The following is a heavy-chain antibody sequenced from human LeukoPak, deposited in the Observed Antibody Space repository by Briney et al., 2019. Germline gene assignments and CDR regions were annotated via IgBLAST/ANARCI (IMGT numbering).Heavy chain of an antibody. CDR2: IYYSGST. J-gene: IGHJ5*02. V-gene: IGHV4-39*01. D-gene: IGHD6-19*01. CDR3: VRRYSSGPGPNWFDP. CDR1: GGSISSSSYY. Sequence: TSETLSLTCTVSGGSISSSSYYWGWIRQPPGKGLEWIGSIYYSGSTYYNPSLKSRVTISVDTSKNQFSLKLSSVTAADTAVYYCVRRYSSGPGPNWFDPWGQGTLVIVSS.